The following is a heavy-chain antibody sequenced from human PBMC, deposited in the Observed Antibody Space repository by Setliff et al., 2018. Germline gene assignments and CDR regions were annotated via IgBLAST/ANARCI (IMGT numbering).Heavy chain of an antibody. J-gene: IGHJ4*02. CDR1: GGSISSSSYY. CDR2: IYYSGST. D-gene: IGHD3-3*01. V-gene: IGHV4-39*07. Sequence: SETLSLTCTVSGGSISSSSYYWGWIRQPPGKGLEWIGSIYYSGSTYYNPSLKSRVTISVDTSKNQFSLKLSSVTAADTAVHYCARRSTYYNFWSGYWDYWGQGTLVTVSS. CDR3: ARRSTYYNFWSGYWDY.